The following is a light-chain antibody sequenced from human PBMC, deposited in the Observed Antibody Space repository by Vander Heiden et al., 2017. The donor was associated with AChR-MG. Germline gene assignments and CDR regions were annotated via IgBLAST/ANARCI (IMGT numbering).Light chain of an antibody. J-gene: IGLJ2*01. CDR3: QAWDSSTVV. CDR1: KLGNKY. Sequence: SYELTQPPSVSVSPGPTASITCSGDKLGNKYACWYQQKPGQSPVLVLYQDTKRPSGIPERFSGSNSGNTATLTISGTQAMDEADYYCQAWDSSTVVFGGGTKLTVL. CDR2: QDT. V-gene: IGLV3-1*01.